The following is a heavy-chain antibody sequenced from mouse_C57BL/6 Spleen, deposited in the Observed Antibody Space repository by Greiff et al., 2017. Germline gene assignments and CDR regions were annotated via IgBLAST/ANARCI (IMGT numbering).Heavy chain of an antibody. V-gene: IGHV1-69*01. J-gene: IGHJ2*01. Sequence: QVQLQQPGAELVMPGASVKLSCKASGYTFTSYWMHWVKQRPGQGLEWIGEIDPSDSYTNYNQKFKGKSTLTVDKSSSTAYMQLSSLTSEDSAVYYCAVRGLRRGFDYWGQGTTLTVSS. D-gene: IGHD2-4*01. CDR1: GYTFTSYW. CDR3: AVRGLRRGFDY. CDR2: IDPSDSYT.